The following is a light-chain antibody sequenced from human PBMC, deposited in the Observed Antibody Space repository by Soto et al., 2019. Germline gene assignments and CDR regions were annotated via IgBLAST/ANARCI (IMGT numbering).Light chain of an antibody. CDR2: KAS. CDR3: QQSLA. J-gene: IGKJ1*01. V-gene: IGKV1-5*03. Sequence: DIQMTQSPSTLSASVGDRVTITCRASQSISSWLAWYQQKPGKAPKLLIYKASSLESGVPSRFSGSGSGTEFTLTLSSLQPDDFATYYCQQSLAFGQGTKVEIK. CDR1: QSISSW.